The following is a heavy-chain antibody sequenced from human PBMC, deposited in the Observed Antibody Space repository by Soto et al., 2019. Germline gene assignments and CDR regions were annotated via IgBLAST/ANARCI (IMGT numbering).Heavy chain of an antibody. CDR1: GFTFGDYA. J-gene: IGHJ4*02. V-gene: IGHV3-49*03. Sequence: GGSLRLSCTASGFTFGDYAMSWFRQAPGKGLEWVGFIRSKAYGGTTEYAASAKGRFTISRDDSKSISYLQMNSLKTEDTAVYYCTRIGYDFWSGYYPPYYFDYWGQGTLVTVSS. D-gene: IGHD3-3*01. CDR3: TRIGYDFWSGYYPPYYFDY. CDR2: IRSKAYGGTT.